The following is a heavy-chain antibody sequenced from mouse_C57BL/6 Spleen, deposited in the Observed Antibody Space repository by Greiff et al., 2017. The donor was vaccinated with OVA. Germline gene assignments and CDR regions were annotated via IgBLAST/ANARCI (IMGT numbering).Heavy chain of an antibody. J-gene: IGHJ3*01. CDR1: GYSITSGYY. Sequence: ESGPGLVKPSQSLSLTCSVTGYSITSGYYWNWIRQFPGNKLEWMGYISYDGSNNYNPSLKNRISITCDTSKNQFFLKLNSVTTEDTATYYCARAEDDYDPFAYWGQGTLVTVSA. CDR3: ARAEDDYDPFAY. CDR2: ISYDGSN. V-gene: IGHV3-6*01. D-gene: IGHD2-4*01.